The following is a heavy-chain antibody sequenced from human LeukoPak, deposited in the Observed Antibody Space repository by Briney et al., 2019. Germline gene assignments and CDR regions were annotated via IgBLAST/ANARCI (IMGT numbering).Heavy chain of an antibody. CDR3: ARDLSRNWFDP. V-gene: IGHV3-53*01. CDR2: IYSGGST. CDR1: GFTVSSNY. Sequence: GGSLRLSCAASGFTVSSNYMSWVRQAPGKGLEWVSDIYSGGSTYYADSVKGRFTISRDNSKNTLYLQMNSLRAEDTAVYYCARDLSRNWFDPWGQGTLVTVSS. J-gene: IGHJ5*02.